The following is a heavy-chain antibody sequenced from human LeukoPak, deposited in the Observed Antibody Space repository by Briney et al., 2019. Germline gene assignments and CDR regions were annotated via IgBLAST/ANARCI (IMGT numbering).Heavy chain of an antibody. CDR1: GGSISSYY. Sequence: PSETLSLTCTVSGGSISSYYWSWIRQPPGKGLEWIGYIYYSGSTNYNPSLKSRVTISVDTSKNQFSLKLSSVTAADTAVYYCVRGVAAAGTRWFDPWGQGTLVTVSS. CDR2: IYYSGST. CDR3: VRGVAAAGTRWFDP. V-gene: IGHV4-59*01. D-gene: IGHD6-13*01. J-gene: IGHJ5*02.